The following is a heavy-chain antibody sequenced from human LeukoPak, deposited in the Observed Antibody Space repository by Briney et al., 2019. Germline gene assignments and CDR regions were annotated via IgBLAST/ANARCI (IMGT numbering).Heavy chain of an antibody. CDR3: ARDFLMVYEQYYYYYGMDV. CDR1: GFTVSSNY. V-gene: IGHV3-66*01. D-gene: IGHD2-8*01. Sequence: GGSLRLSCAASGFTVSSNYMSWVRQTPGKGLEWVSVIYSGGSTYYADSVKGRFTISRDNSKNTLYLQMNSLRAEDTAVYYCARDFLMVYEQYYYYYGMDVWGQGTTVTVSS. J-gene: IGHJ6*02. CDR2: IYSGGST.